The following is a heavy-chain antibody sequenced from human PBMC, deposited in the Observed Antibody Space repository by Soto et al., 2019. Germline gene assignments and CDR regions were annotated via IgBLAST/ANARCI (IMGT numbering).Heavy chain of an antibody. V-gene: IGHV1-46*01. CDR1: GDTFTDDC. D-gene: IGHD2-21*02. CDR3: ARGGHVVVVTAALDY. CDR2: VNPSGGHT. Sequence: QVQLVQSGAEVKKPGASVKVSCKASGDTFTDDCIHWVRQAPGQGLEWMGTVNPSGGHTTYAQHFLGRMTMTRDTSTSTLYMELTSLTSEDTAIYYCARGGHVVVVTAALDYWGQGTLVTVSS. J-gene: IGHJ4*02.